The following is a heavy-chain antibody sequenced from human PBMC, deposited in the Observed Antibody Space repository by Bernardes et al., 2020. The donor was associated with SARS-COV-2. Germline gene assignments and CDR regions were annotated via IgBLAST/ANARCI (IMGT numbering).Heavy chain of an antibody. CDR1: GFTVSSNY. J-gene: IGHJ3*02. V-gene: IGHV3-53*01. Sequence: GESLRLSCAASGFTVSSNYMSWVRQSPGKGLEWVSFIYSGGSTYYSDSVTGRFTISRDNSTNTLYLQMNSLRAEDTAVYYCARDGRDGYNHHAFDIWGQGTMVTVSS. CDR3: ARDGRDGYNHHAFDI. D-gene: IGHD5-12*01. CDR2: IYSGGST.